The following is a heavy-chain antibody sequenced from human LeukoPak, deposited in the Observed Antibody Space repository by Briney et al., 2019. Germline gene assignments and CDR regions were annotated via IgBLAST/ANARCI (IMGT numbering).Heavy chain of an antibody. V-gene: IGHV1-2*02. D-gene: IGHD6-13*01. J-gene: IGHJ3*02. Sequence: GASVKVSCKASGYTFTGYYMNWVRQAPGQGLEWMGWINPNSGDTNSAQKFQGRVTMTRDTSISTAYMELSRLTSDDTAVYYCARARYSSSWYGWARGMFAFDIWGQGTMVTVSS. CDR3: ARARYSSSWYGWARGMFAFDI. CDR2: INPNSGDT. CDR1: GYTFTGYY.